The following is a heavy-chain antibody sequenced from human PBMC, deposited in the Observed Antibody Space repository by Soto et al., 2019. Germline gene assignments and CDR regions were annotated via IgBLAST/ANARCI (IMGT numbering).Heavy chain of an antibody. Sequence: LRHSCAASGFTFDDYAMHWVRQAPGKGLEWVSGISWNSGSIGYADSVKGRFTISRDNAKYSLYLQMNSLRAEDTALYYCAKENSSGYYYHYYYGMYVWGQGTTVTVS. D-gene: IGHD3-22*01. V-gene: IGHV3-9*01. CDR3: AKENSSGYYYHYYYGMYV. CDR1: GFTFDDYA. CDR2: ISWNSGSI. J-gene: IGHJ6*02.